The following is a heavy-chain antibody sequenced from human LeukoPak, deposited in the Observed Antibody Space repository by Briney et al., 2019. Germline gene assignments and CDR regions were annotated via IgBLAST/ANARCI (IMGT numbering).Heavy chain of an antibody. J-gene: IGHJ4*02. CDR1: GGLISSSSYY. CDR3: ARGVRRIDY. V-gene: IGHV4-39*07. CDR2: IYYTGST. D-gene: IGHD4-17*01. Sequence: SETLSLTCTVSGGLISSSSYYWGWIRQPPGKGLEWIGSIYYTGSTYYNPSLKSRVTISVDTSKNQFSLKLSSVTAADTAVYYCARGVRRIDYWGQGTLVTVSS.